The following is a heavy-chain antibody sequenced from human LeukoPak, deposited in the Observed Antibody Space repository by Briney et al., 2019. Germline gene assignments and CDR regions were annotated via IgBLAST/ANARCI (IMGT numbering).Heavy chain of an antibody. CDR1: GGSISSYY. J-gene: IGHJ3*02. Sequence: SETLSLTCTVSGGSISSYYWSWIRQPPGKGLEWIGSIYYSGSTYYNPSLKSRVTISVDTSKNQFSLRLSSVTAADTAVYYCARAKSGAFDIWGQGTMVTVSS. V-gene: IGHV4-59*12. CDR2: IYYSGST. CDR3: ARAKSGAFDI. D-gene: IGHD7-27*01.